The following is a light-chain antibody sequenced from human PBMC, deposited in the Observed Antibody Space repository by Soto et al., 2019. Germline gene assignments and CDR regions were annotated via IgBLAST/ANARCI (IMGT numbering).Light chain of an antibody. CDR3: GTWDSSLSYYV. Sequence: QSVLTQPPSVSAAPGQRVTISCSGSSSNVGNNFVSWYQHLPGTAPRLLMSENNKRPSGIPGRFSGSKSSTSATLDITGIQTGDEADYYCGTWDSSLSYYVFGTGTKLTVL. CDR2: ENN. CDR1: SSNVGNNF. V-gene: IGLV1-51*01. J-gene: IGLJ1*01.